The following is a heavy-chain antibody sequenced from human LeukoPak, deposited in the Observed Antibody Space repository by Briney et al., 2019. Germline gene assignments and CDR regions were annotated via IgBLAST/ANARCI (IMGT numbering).Heavy chain of an antibody. J-gene: IGHJ4*02. CDR3: ARLYGSGSFDNHLNY. Sequence: PGGSLRLSCAASGFTFSDYYVSWIRQAPGKGLEWVSYISSRSSTTDSADSVKGRFIISRDNAKNSLYLQMSSLRVEDTAVYYCARLYGSGSFDNHLNYCGQGTLVTVSS. CDR1: GFTFSDYY. CDR2: ISSRSSTT. V-gene: IGHV3-11*03. D-gene: IGHD3-10*01.